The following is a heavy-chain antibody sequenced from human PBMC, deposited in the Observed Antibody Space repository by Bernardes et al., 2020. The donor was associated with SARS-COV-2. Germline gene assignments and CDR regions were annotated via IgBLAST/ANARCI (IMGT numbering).Heavy chain of an antibody. CDR1: GGSISSYY. D-gene: IGHD6-19*01. CDR3: AAIAVAGLFDY. V-gene: IGHV4-4*07. J-gene: IGHJ4*02. CDR2: IYTSGST. Sequence: SETLSLTCTVSGGSISSYYWSWIRQRAGKGLEWIGRIYTSGSTNYNPSLKSRVTMSVDTSKNQFSLKLSSVTAADTAVYYCAAIAVAGLFDYWGQGTLVTVSS.